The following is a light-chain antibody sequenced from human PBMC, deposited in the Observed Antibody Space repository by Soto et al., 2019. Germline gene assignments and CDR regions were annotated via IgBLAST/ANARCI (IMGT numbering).Light chain of an antibody. J-gene: IGKJ4*01. Sequence: GLTQSPGNLCLSPGEGANLXCRASQTVRNDYLAWYQHKPRQVPTLLIADASSRAQVSPHRFSCGGSATDFTRTISRLEPEDFAVYYCQQFSSYPLTFGGGTKVDIK. V-gene: IGKV3-20*01. CDR2: DAS. CDR1: QTVRNDY. CDR3: QQFSSYPLT.